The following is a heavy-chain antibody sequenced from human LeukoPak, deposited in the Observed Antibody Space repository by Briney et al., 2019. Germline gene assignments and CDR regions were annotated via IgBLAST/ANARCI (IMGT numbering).Heavy chain of an antibody. J-gene: IGHJ5*02. CDR3: ARRLTQYDCFDP. V-gene: IGHV6-1*01. CDR2: TYYRSKWYH. CDR1: GDSVSSNSAA. D-gene: IGHD2-2*01. Sequence: SQTLSLTCAISGDSVSSNSAAWNWIRQSPSRGLEWLGRTYYRSKWYHDYAVSVKSRVTINPDTSKNQFSLQLNSVTPEDTAEYYCARRLTQYDCFDPWGQGILVTVSS.